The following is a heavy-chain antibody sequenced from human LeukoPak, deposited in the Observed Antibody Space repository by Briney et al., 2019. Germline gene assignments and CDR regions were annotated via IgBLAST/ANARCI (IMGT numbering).Heavy chain of an antibody. V-gene: IGHV1-8*03. CDR3: ARGLYYYDSSGYSDAFDI. J-gene: IGHJ3*02. CDR2: MNPNSGNT. CDR1: GYTFTSYD. D-gene: IGHD3-22*01. Sequence: GASVKVSCKASGYTFTSYDINWVRQATGQGLEWMGWMNPNSGNTGYAQKFQGRVTITRNTSISTAYMELSSLRSEDTAVYYCARGLYYYDSSGYSDAFDIWGQGQWSPSLQ.